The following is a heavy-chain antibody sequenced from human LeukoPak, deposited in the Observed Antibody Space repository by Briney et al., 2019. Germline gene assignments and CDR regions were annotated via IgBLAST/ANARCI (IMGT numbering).Heavy chain of an antibody. J-gene: IGHJ4*02. V-gene: IGHV3-74*01. CDR2: INTDGSST. CDR1: EFMFSSYW. D-gene: IGHD3-10*01. Sequence: PGGSLSLSCAASEFMFSSYWMHWVRQVPGKGLEWVSRINTDGSSTTYADSVKGRFTISRDNAKNSLYLQMNSLRAEDTALYYCARSVGDHFGELFLIDYWGQGTLVTVSS. CDR3: ARSVGDHFGELFLIDY.